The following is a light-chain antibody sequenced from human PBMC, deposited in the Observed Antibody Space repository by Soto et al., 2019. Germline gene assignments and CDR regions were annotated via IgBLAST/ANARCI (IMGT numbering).Light chain of an antibody. V-gene: IGKV3-15*01. Sequence: EIMMTQSPVTLSVSTGERATLSCRASQSVNSNLAWYQQKPGQAPRLLIYDTSTRATGIPASFIGNGSGTEFTLTASSLQSEDFAVYYCQQYNNWSFTFSPGTEVDIK. J-gene: IGKJ3*01. CDR3: QQYNNWSFT. CDR1: QSVNSN. CDR2: DTS.